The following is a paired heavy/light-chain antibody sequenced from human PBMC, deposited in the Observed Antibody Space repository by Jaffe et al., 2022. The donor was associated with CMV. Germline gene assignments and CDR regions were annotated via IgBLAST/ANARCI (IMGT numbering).Light chain of an antibody. Sequence: EIVLTQSPGTLSLSPGERATLSCRASQSVSSSYLAWYQQKPGQAPRLLIYGASSRATGIPDRFSGSGSGTDFTLTISRLEPEDFAVYYCQQYGSSAWTFGQGTKVEIK. CDR2: GAS. CDR3: QQYGSSAWT. J-gene: IGKJ1*01. V-gene: IGKV3-20*01. CDR1: QSVSSSY.
Heavy chain of an antibody. CDR1: GYTFTSYA. CDR2: INAGNGNT. D-gene: IGHD4-17*01. V-gene: IGHV1-3*01. CDR3: ARVYGDYVSDYYYYMDV. J-gene: IGHJ6*03. Sequence: QVQLVQSGAEVKKPGASVKVSCKASGYTFTSYAMHWVRQAPGQRLEWMGWINAGNGNTKYSQKFQGRVTITRDTSASTAYMELSSLRSEDTAVYYCARVYGDYVSDYYYYMDVWGKGTTVTVSS.